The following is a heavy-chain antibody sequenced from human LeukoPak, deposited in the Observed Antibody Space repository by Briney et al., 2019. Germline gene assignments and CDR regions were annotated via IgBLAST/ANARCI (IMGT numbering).Heavy chain of an antibody. V-gene: IGHV1-69*01. CDR1: GGAFSSCA. J-gene: IGHJ4*02. CDR3: ARGRLGDYFDY. Sequence: SVKVSCKASGGAFSSCAISWVRQAPGQGPEWMGGIIPIFGTANYAQKFQGRVTITADESTSTAYMELSSLRSEDTAVYYCARGRLGDYFDYWGQGTLVTVSS. CDR2: IIPIFGTA. D-gene: IGHD7-27*01.